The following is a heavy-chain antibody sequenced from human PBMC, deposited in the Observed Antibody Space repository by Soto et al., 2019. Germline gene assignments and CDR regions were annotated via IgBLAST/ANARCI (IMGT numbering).Heavy chain of an antibody. D-gene: IGHD3-10*01. CDR3: ARDPMAWAAHGLDM. Sequence: QVQLVQSGAEVKQPGASVKVSCKASGYTFTGHYMHWERQAPGQGLEWMGWINPNSVGTNYAQKFQGRVTMTSDLSTCTAYMELSRLRSDVTAVCYCARDPMAWAAHGLDMWGRFTMVTGSS. J-gene: IGHJ3*02. CDR1: GYTFTGHY. V-gene: IGHV1-2*02. CDR2: INPNSVGT.